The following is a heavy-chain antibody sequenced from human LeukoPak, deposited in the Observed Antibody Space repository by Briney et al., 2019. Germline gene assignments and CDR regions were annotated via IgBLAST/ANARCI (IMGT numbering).Heavy chain of an antibody. Sequence: SETLSLTCTVSGGSISSGSYYWSWIRQPAGKGLEWIGRIYTSGSTNYNPSLRSRVTISVDTSKNQFSLKLSSVTAADTAVYYCARAGYSYGFDWFDPWGQGTLVTVSS. J-gene: IGHJ5*02. CDR1: GGSISSGSYY. CDR3: ARAGYSYGFDWFDP. V-gene: IGHV4-61*02. CDR2: IYTSGST. D-gene: IGHD5-18*01.